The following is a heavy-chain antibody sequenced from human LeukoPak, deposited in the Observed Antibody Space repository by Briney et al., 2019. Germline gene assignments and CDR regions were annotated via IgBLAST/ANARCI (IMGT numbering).Heavy chain of an antibody. J-gene: IGHJ4*02. Sequence: GGSLRLSCAASGFTVSSNYMSWVRQAPGKGLEWVSVIYSGGSTYYADSVKGRFTISRDNSKSTLYLQMNSLRAEDTAVYYCARDGAHYYGSGSYYNFDYWGQGTLVTVSS. V-gene: IGHV3-66*01. CDR1: GFTVSSNY. D-gene: IGHD3-10*01. CDR3: ARDGAHYYGSGSYYNFDY. CDR2: IYSGGST.